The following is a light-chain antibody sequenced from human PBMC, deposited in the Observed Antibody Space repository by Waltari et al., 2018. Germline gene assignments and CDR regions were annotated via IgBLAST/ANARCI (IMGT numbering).Light chain of an antibody. V-gene: IGKV2-28*01. CDR2: SGA. J-gene: IGKJ1*01. CDR3: MQPLETPWT. Sequence: EIVLTQSPLSLPVIPGAPASIPCPSRRSLLNSNGYTYLDWYVQKPGQSPHLLIYSGANRASGVPDRFTGSGSGTDFTLKISRVEAEDVGVYYCMQPLETPWTFGQGTKVE. CDR1: RSLLNSNGYTY.